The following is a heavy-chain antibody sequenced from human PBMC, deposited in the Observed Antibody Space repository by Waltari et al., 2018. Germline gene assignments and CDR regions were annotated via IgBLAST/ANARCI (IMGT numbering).Heavy chain of an antibody. CDR1: GFTFSSYA. Sequence: EVQLVESGGGLVQPGGSLRLSCAASGFTFSSYAMSWVRQAPGKGLEWVSAISGSGGSTYYADSVKGRFTISRDNSKNTLYLQMNSLRAEDTAVYYCARVGYYEKSPGHWYFDLWGRGTLVTVSS. CDR2: ISGSGGST. CDR3: ARVGYYEKSPGHWYFDL. J-gene: IGHJ2*01. D-gene: IGHD3-22*01. V-gene: IGHV3-23*04.